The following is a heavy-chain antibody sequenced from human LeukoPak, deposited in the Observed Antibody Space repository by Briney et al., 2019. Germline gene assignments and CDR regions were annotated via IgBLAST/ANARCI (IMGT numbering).Heavy chain of an antibody. Sequence: SVKVSCKASGGTFSSYAISWVRQAPGQGLEWMGGIIPIFGTANYAQKFQGRVTITADKSTSTAYMELSSLRSEDTAVYYCARYPLFGSGSYYNEDYWGQGTLVTVSS. J-gene: IGHJ4*02. CDR3: ARYPLFGSGSYYNEDY. CDR2: IIPIFGTA. CDR1: GGTFSSYA. D-gene: IGHD3-10*01. V-gene: IGHV1-69*06.